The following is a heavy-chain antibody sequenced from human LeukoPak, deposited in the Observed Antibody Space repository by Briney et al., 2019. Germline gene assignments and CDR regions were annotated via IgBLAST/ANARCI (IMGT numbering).Heavy chain of an antibody. CDR1: GFAFSSYA. V-gene: IGHV3-23*01. D-gene: IGHD3-16*01. Sequence: GGSLRLSCAASGFAFSSYAMSWVRQAPGKGLEWVSVISGSGGTTYYADSVKGRFTISRDNSKNTLYLQMNSLRAEDTAVYYCAREIGQLDYWGQGTLVTVSS. CDR3: AREIGQLDY. CDR2: ISGSGGTT. J-gene: IGHJ4*02.